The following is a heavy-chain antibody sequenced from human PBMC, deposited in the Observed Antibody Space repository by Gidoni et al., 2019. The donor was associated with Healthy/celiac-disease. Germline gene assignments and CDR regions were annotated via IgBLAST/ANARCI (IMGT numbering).Heavy chain of an antibody. CDR2: INSDGSST. J-gene: IGHJ6*02. V-gene: IGHV3-74*01. CDR1: GFTFSSYW. Sequence: EVQLVESGGGLVQPGGSLRLSCAASGFTFSSYWMHWVRQAPGKGLVWVSRINSDGSSTSYADSVKGRFTISRDNAKNTLYLQMNSLRAEDTAVYYCARGEKNYYYDYGMDVWGQGTTVTVSS. CDR3: ARGEKNYYYDYGMDV.